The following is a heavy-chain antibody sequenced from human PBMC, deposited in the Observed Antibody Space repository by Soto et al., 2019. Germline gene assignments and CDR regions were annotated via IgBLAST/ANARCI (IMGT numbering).Heavy chain of an antibody. Sequence: QVQLVQSGAEVKKPGASVRISCKASGYTFTDYYLHWVRQAPGQGLEWMGIMNPSGGVTSYAQKFQGRVAVTRDTSTSTVYMQLSSLRSEDTAVYYCPRSEAVPTTTYYYWYIDVWGKGTTVTVSS. CDR3: PRSEAVPTTTYYYWYIDV. J-gene: IGHJ6*03. D-gene: IGHD2-2*01. V-gene: IGHV1-46*03. CDR2: MNPSGGVT. CDR1: GYTFTDYY.